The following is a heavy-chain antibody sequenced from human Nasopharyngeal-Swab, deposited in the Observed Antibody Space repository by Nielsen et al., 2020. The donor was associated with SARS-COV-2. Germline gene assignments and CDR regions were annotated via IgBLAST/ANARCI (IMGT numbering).Heavy chain of an antibody. D-gene: IGHD5-12*01. CDR2: ISSSSYI. Sequence: GESLKISCAASGFTFSSYSMDWVRQAPGKGLEWVSSISSSSYIYYADSVKGRFTISRDNAKNSLYLQMNSLRAEDTAVYYCARDAAMVIGATTPYYYYGMDVWGQGTTVTVSS. J-gene: IGHJ6*02. CDR3: ARDAAMVIGATTPYYYYGMDV. V-gene: IGHV3-21*01. CDR1: GFTFSSYS.